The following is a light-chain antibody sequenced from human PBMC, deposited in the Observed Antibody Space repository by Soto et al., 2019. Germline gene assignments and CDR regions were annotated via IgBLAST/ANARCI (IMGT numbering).Light chain of an antibody. CDR3: CSYTSSITYV. CDR2: EVS. V-gene: IGLV2-14*01. Sequence: QSALNQPASVSGSPGQSITISCTGTSSDVGGYNYVSWYQQHPGKAPKLMIYEVSYRPSGVSDRFSGSKSGNTASLTISGLQADDEADYYCCSYTSSITYVFGTGTKVTVL. J-gene: IGLJ1*01. CDR1: SSDVGGYNY.